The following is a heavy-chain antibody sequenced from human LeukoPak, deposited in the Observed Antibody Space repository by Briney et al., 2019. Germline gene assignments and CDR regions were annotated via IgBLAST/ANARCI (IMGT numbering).Heavy chain of an antibody. D-gene: IGHD3-10*01. V-gene: IGHV1-8*01. CDR1: GHTFTSYD. CDR3: ARRLKYGSGSCPFGY. Sequence: GASVKVSCKASGHTFTSYDINWVRQATGQGLEWMGWMSPNSGNTGYAQKFQGRVTMTRNTSISTAYMELSSLRSEDTAVYYCARRLKYGSGSCPFGYWGQGTLVTVSS. CDR2: MSPNSGNT. J-gene: IGHJ4*02.